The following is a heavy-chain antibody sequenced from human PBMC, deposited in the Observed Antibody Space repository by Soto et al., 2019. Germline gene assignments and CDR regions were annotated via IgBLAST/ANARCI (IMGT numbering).Heavy chain of an antibody. V-gene: IGHV3-33*01. J-gene: IGHJ4*02. Sequence: QVQLVESGGGVVQPGRSLRLSCAASGFTFSSYGMHWVRQAPGKGLEWVAVIWYDGSNKYYAESVKGRITISRDNSKNTLYLQMNSLRAEDTAVYYCARDPMIQGLPFDYWGQGTLVTVSS. CDR3: ARDPMIQGLPFDY. CDR1: GFTFSSYG. CDR2: IWYDGSNK. D-gene: IGHD3-22*01.